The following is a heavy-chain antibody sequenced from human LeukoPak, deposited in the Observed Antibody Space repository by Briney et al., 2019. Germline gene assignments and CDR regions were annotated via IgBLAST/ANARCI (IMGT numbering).Heavy chain of an antibody. D-gene: IGHD3-3*01. Sequence: ASVKVSCKASGYTFTSYAMHWVRQAPGQRLEWMGWINAGNGNTKYSQKFQGRVTITRDTSASTAYMELSSLRSEDTAVYYCARADYDFWSGYHASYYGMDVWGQGTPVTVSS. CDR3: ARADYDFWSGYHASYYGMDV. CDR1: GYTFTSYA. J-gene: IGHJ6*02. V-gene: IGHV1-3*01. CDR2: INAGNGNT.